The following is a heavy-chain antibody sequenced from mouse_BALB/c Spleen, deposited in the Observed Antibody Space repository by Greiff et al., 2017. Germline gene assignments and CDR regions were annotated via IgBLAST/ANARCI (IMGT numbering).Heavy chain of an antibody. CDR3: ARDYYGSSYDAMDY. Sequence: VKVVESGAELVRPGVSVKISCKGSGYTFTDYAMHWVKQSHAKSLEWIGVISTYYGDASYNQKFKGKATMTVDKSSSTAYMELARLTSEDSAIYYCARDYYGSSYDAMDYWGQGTSVTVSA. J-gene: IGHJ4*01. CDR2: ISTYYGDA. D-gene: IGHD1-1*01. V-gene: IGHV1S137*01. CDR1: GYTFTDYA.